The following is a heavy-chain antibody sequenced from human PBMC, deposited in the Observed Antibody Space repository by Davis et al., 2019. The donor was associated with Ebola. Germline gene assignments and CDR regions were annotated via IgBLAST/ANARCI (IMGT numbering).Heavy chain of an antibody. CDR1: GFTFSSNS. D-gene: IGHD5-18*01. J-gene: IGHJ3*01. V-gene: IGHV3-21*01. CDR2: ISSSSNYI. CDR3: ASQEYSYGFSNPFNL. Sequence: GESLKISCAASGFTFSSNSMNWVRQAPGKGLEWVSFISSSSNYIYYADSVKGRFTVSRDNAKNTLYLQMYSLRAEDTAVYYCASQEYSYGFSNPFNLWGQGTMVTVSS.